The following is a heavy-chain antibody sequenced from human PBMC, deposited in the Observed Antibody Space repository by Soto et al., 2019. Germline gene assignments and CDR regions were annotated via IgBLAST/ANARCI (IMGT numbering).Heavy chain of an antibody. CDR1: GFTFSSYS. CDR2: ISSSSSTI. Sequence: GGSLRLSCAASGFTFSSYSMNWVRQAPGKGLEWVSYISSSSSTIYYADSVKGRFTISRDNAKNSLYLQMNSLRDEDTAVYYCARVAHDYSNYGPPGNYYYYGMDVWGQGTTVTVSS. J-gene: IGHJ6*02. D-gene: IGHD4-4*01. CDR3: ARVAHDYSNYGPPGNYYYYGMDV. V-gene: IGHV3-48*02.